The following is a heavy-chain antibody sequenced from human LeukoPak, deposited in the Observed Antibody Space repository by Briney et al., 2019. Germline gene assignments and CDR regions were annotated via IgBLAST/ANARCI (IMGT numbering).Heavy chain of an antibody. CDR2: ISAYNGNT. CDR3: ARGALRYCSGGSCYAAPTYMDV. J-gene: IGHJ6*03. D-gene: IGHD2-15*01. V-gene: IGHV1-18*01. CDR1: GYTFTSYG. Sequence: VASVKVSCKASGYTFTSYGISWARQAPGQGLEWMGWISAYNGNTNYAQKLQGRVTMTTDTSTSTAYMELRSLRSDDTAVYYCARGALRYCSGGSCYAAPTYMDVWGKGTTVTVSS.